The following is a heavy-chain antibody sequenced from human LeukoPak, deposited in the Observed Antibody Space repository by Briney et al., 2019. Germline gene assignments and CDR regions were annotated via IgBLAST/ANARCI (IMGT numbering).Heavy chain of an antibody. CDR1: GGCISSSSYY. CDR3: ARGAPPQN. V-gene: IGHV4-39*07. J-gene: IGHJ4*02. CDR2: VYYTGAS. Sequence: SETLSLTCTVSGGCISSSSYYWGWIRQPPGKGLEWIGSVYYTGASYYNPSLKSRVTILIDTSKKHFSLKLTSVTAADTTVYYCARGAPPQNWGQGTLVTVSS.